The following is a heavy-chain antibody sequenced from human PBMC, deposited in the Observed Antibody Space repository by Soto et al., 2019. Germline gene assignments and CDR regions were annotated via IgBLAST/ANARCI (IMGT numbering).Heavy chain of an antibody. V-gene: IGHV1-69*04. CDR1: GGTFNIYS. CDR2: IIPITGIP. CDR3: SRDLVDN. D-gene: IGHD1-26*01. J-gene: IGHJ4*02. Sequence: QVQLVQSGAEVKKPGSSVKVSCKASGGTFNIYSISWVRQAPGQGLEWMGRIIPITGIPNYAQKFQGRVTITADKSTSTAYMELSSPRSEDTAVYYCSRDLVDNWGQGTLVTVSS.